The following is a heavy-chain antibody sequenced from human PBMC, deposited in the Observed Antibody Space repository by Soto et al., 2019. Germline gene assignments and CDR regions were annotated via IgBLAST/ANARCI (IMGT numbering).Heavy chain of an antibody. CDR1: GDSVSHSSVS. CDR2: TYYKSRWFN. CDR3: ARGSWDDVSGHYYMDV. Sequence: PSQTLSLTCAISGDSVSHSSVSWNWLSQSPSRGLEWLGRTYYKSRWFNNYAVSVRSRITISPDTSQNQFSLRLDSVTPEDTAVYFCARGSWDDVSGHYYMDVWGKGTTVTVSS. V-gene: IGHV6-1*01. D-gene: IGHD5-12*01. J-gene: IGHJ6*03.